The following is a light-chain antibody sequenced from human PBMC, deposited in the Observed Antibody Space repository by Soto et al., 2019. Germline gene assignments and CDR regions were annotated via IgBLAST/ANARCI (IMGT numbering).Light chain of an antibody. V-gene: IGKV1-9*01. CDR1: QDVSSY. CDR2: AAS. CDR3: QQLSYYPRT. Sequence: IQMTQSPSSLSATVGDRVTITCWASQDVSSYLVWYQHKPGKAPELLIYAASTLQSGVPLRFSGSGSGTEFTLTISSLQPEDFATYYCQQLSYYPRTFGQGTKLEIK. J-gene: IGKJ2*01.